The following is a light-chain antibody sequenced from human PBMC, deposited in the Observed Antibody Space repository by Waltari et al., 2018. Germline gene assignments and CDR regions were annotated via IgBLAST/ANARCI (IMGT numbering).Light chain of an antibody. Sequence: DIQMTQSPSSLSASVGDRVTTSCRASQNISAYLNWYQQKPGKAPKLLIYATSSLQSGVPSRFSGSGSGAHFTLTINSLQPEDFATYYCQQSYTTPRTFGQGTNLEI. CDR2: ATS. CDR3: QQSYTTPRT. V-gene: IGKV1-39*01. J-gene: IGKJ2*01. CDR1: QNISAY.